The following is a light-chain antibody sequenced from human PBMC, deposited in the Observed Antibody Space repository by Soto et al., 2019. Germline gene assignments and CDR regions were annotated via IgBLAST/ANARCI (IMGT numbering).Light chain of an antibody. J-gene: IGKJ3*01. V-gene: IGKV3-20*01. CDR1: QSASSNY. CDR2: GAS. Sequence: EIVLTQSPGTLSVSPGERVTLSCRASQSASSNYLAWYQQRPGQAPRLLIFGASYRATGIPDRFSGSGSGTDFTLTISRLEPEDFAVYYCQQYSSSPPEFTFGPGTKVDSK. CDR3: QQYSSSPPEFT.